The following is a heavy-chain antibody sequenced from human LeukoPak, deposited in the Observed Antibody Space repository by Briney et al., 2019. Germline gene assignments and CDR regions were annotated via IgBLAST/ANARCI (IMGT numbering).Heavy chain of an antibody. V-gene: IGHV3-43*02. CDR1: GFTFHNYA. D-gene: IGHD5/OR15-5a*01. J-gene: IGHJ4*02. CDR3: ARDHVYGGADY. CDR2: TSCDGITT. Sequence: PGGSLRLSFGAAGFTFHNYAIHWGRQGPGKGLEWVSLTSCDGITTYFADSVNGQFTISRDNSKSSLFLQMNSLRTEDTALYYCARDHVYGGADYWGQGTLVTVSS.